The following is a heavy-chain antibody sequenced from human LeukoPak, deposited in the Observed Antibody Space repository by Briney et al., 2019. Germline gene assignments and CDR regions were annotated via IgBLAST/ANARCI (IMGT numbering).Heavy chain of an antibody. V-gene: IGHV1-2*02. J-gene: IGHJ4*02. CDR3: ARDGIAAAGQSDY. CDR1: GYTFTGYY. D-gene: IGHD6-13*01. CDR2: INPNSGGT. Sequence: GASVKVSCKASGYTFTGYYMHWVRQAPGQGLEWMGWINPNSGGTNYAQKFQGRVTMTRDTSISTAYMELSRLRSDDTAVYYCARDGIAAAGQSDYWGQGTLVTVFS.